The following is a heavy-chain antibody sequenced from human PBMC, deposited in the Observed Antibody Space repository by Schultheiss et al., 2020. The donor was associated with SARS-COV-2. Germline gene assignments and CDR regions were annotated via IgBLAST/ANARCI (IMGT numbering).Heavy chain of an antibody. CDR2: IYYSGST. CDR3: ARLYTSGPEFFFDF. V-gene: IGHV4-59*08. Sequence: SQTLSLTCTVSGASMSTHYWSWIRQPPGKGLEWIGYIYYSGSTNYNPSLTSRVTISADPSKKQISLNLTSVTAADTAVYYCARLYTSGPEFFFDFWGQGTRVTVSS. CDR1: GASMSTHY. D-gene: IGHD6-19*01. J-gene: IGHJ4*02.